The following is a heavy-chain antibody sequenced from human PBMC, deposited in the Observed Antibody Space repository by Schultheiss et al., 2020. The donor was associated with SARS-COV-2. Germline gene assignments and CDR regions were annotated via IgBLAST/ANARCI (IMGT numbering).Heavy chain of an antibody. Sequence: GGCLRLSCAASGFTFSSYSMNWVRQAPGKGLEWVSYISSSSSTIYYADSVKGRFTISRDNAKNSLYLQMNSLRAEDTAVYYCARVSEASYSGSYYLDYWGQGTLVTVSS. CDR1: GFTFSSYS. D-gene: IGHD1-26*01. V-gene: IGHV3-48*01. J-gene: IGHJ4*02. CDR2: ISSSSSTI. CDR3: ARVSEASYSGSYYLDY.